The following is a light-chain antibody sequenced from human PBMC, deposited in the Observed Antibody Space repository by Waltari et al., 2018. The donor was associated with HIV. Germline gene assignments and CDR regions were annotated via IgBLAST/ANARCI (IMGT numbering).Light chain of an antibody. V-gene: IGKV3-20*01. J-gene: IGKJ1*01. Sequence: EIVLTQSPGTLLLSPGERATLSCRASQSVSSSSLACNHQKPGQAPRLLIHGASSRATGIPDRFSGGGSGTDFTLTISRLEPEDFAVYYCQQYGRSPASTFGQGTKVEIK. CDR2: GAS. CDR1: QSVSSSS. CDR3: QQYGRSPAST.